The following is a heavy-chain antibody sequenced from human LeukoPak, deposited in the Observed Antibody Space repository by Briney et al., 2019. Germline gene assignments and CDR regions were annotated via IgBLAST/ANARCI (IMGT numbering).Heavy chain of an antibody. CDR1: GGSISRSNYY. J-gene: IGHJ4*02. CDR2: INHSGST. V-gene: IGHV4-39*07. Sequence: SETLSLTCSVSGGSISRSNYYWDWIRQPPGKGLEWIGEINHSGSTNYNPSLKSRVTISVDTSKNQFSLKLSSVTAADTAVYYCASRKLGNDYWGQGTLVTVSS. D-gene: IGHD7-27*01. CDR3: ASRKLGNDY.